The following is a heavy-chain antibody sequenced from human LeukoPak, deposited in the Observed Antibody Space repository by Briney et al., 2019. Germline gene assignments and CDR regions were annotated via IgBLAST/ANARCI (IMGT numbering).Heavy chain of an antibody. CDR3: AREIRGYGDYDY. J-gene: IGHJ4*02. D-gene: IGHD4-17*01. Sequence: GGSLSLSCAASGFTFSAYSMSWVRQAPGKGLEWVSALSRSGDRTYYADSVKGRLTISRDISKSTLSLQMNSLRAEDTAIYYCAREIRGYGDYDYWGQGTLVTVSS. CDR1: GFTFSAYS. CDR2: LSRSGDRT. V-gene: IGHV3-23*01.